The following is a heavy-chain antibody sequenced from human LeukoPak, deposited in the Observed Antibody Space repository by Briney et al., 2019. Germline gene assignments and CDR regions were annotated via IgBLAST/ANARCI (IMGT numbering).Heavy chain of an antibody. V-gene: IGHV4-59*01. D-gene: IGHD3-22*01. CDR3: ARGSYDSSGYYYGSWFDP. Sequence: PSETFSFTCTVSGGSISSYYWSWIRQPPGKGLEWIGYIYYSGSTNYNPSLKSRVTIAVDTSKNQFSLKLSSVTAADTAVYYCARGSYDSSGYYYGSWFDPWGQGTNVAVSS. J-gene: IGHJ5*02. CDR2: IYYSGST. CDR1: GGSISSYY.